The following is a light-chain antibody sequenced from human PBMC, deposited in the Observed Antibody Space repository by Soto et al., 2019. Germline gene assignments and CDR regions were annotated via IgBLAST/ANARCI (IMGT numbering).Light chain of an antibody. J-gene: IGKJ2*01. V-gene: IGKV2-30*01. Sequence: DVVMTQSPLSLPVTLGQPASISCRSSQSLAYSDGNTYLNWFQQRPGQSPRRLIYKVSNRDSGVPDRCSGSGAGTAFTLKISRVEAEDVGVYYCMQGTHWPPYTFGQGTKLEIK. CDR3: MQGTHWPPYT. CDR2: KVS. CDR1: QSLAYSDGNTY.